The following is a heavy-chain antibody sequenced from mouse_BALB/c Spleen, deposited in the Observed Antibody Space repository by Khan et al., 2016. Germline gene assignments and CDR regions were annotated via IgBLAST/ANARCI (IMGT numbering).Heavy chain of an antibody. CDR3: ARGDGYAMDY. V-gene: IGHV9-3-1*01. CDR1: GYTFTNYG. J-gene: IGHJ4*01. CDR2: INTYTGEP. Sequence: QIQLVQSGPELKKPGETVKISCKASGYTFTNYGVNWVKQAPGKGLKWMGWINTYTGEPTYADDFKGRFAFSLDTSASTAYLQINNLKNEDTATXFCARGDGYAMDYWGQGTSVTVSS. D-gene: IGHD3-3*01.